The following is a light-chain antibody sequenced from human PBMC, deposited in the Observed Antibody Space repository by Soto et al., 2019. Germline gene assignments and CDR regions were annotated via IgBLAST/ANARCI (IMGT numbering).Light chain of an antibody. J-gene: IGKJ1*01. Sequence: EIVLTQSPATLSLSPGERATLSCRASQSVSSYLAWYQQKPGQAPRLLIYDVSNRATGIPARFSGSGSGTDFSLTISNLEPEDFAVYYCQQRSHWPRTFGQGTKVDIK. CDR1: QSVSSY. CDR2: DVS. CDR3: QQRSHWPRT. V-gene: IGKV3-11*01.